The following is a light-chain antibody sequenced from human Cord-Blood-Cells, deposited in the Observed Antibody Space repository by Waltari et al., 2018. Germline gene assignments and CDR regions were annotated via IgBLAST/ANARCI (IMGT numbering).Light chain of an antibody. CDR1: QSVLYSSNNKNY. CDR3: QQYYSTPLT. J-gene: IGKJ4*01. Sequence: DIVMTQSPDSLAVSLGERATLNCNSSQSVLYSSNNKNYLAWYQQKPGQPPKLLIYCASTRESGVPDRFSGSGSGTDFTLNISSLQAEDVAVYYCQQYYSTPLTFGGGTKVEIK. CDR2: CAS. V-gene: IGKV4-1*01.